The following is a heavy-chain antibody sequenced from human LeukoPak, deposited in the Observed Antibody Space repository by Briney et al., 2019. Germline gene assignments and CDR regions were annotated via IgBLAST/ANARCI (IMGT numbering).Heavy chain of an antibody. D-gene: IGHD6-19*01. CDR1: GGTFSSYA. CDR3: ARGGAGIESFDY. J-gene: IGHJ4*02. CDR2: IIPILGIA. V-gene: IGHV1-69*04. Sequence: SVKVPCKASGGTFSSYAISWVRQAPGQGLEWMGRIIPILGIANYAQKFQGRVTITADKSTSTAYMELSSLRSDDTAVYYCARGGAGIESFDYWGQGTLVTVSS.